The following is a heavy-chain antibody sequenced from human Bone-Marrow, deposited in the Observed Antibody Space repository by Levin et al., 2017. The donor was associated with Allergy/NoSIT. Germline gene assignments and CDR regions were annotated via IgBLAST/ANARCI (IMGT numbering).Heavy chain of an antibody. CDR2: IKSKTDGGTT. D-gene: IGHD2-2*01. CDR1: GFTFSNAW. CDR3: TTGFIVVVPAAISIVRYFDY. J-gene: IGHJ4*02. V-gene: IGHV3-15*01. Sequence: SCAASGFTFSNAWMSWVRQAPGKGLEWVGRIKSKTDGGTTDYAAPVKGRFTISRDDSKNTLYLQMNSLKTEDTAVYYCTTGFIVVVPAAISIVRYFDYWGQGTLVTVSS.